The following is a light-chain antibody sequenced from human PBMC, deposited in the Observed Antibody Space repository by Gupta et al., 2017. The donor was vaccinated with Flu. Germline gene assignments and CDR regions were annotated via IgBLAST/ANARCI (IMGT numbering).Light chain of an antibody. CDR3: MQGTHWLYT. V-gene: IGKV2-30*01. Sequence: DVVMTQSPLSLPVTLEQPASMSCRSSQSLIYIDGNTYLSWFQQRPGQSPRRLIYKVSNRDSGVPDRFSGSGSGTDFTLKISRVEAEDVGVYYCMQGTHWLYTFGQGTKLEIK. CDR2: KVS. J-gene: IGKJ2*01. CDR1: QSLIYIDGNTY.